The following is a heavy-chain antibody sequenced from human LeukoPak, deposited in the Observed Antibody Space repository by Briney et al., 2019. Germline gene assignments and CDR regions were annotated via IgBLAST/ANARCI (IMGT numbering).Heavy chain of an antibody. Sequence: SQTLSLTCAISGDSVSSKSAAWNWIRQSPSRGLEWLGRTYYRSKWYNDYAVSVKSRITINPDTSKNQFSLQLNSVTPEDTAVYYCARTLSIAARPHYYYGMDVWGQGTTVTVSS. CDR2: TYYRSKWYN. D-gene: IGHD6-6*01. CDR3: ARTLSIAARPHYYYGMDV. CDR1: GDSVSSKSAA. V-gene: IGHV6-1*01. J-gene: IGHJ6*02.